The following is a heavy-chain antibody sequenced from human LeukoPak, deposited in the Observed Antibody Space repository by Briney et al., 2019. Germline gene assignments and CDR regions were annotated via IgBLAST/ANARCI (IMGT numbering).Heavy chain of an antibody. CDR3: ARDRELYSGSSTY. J-gene: IGHJ4*02. CDR2: IKQDGSEK. CDR1: GFTFSSYW. D-gene: IGHD1-26*01. V-gene: IGHV3-7*03. Sequence: GGSLRLSCAASGFTFSSYWMSRVRQAPGKGLEWVANIKQDGSEKYYVDSVKGRFTISRDNAKNSLYLQMNSLRAEDTAVYYCARDRELYSGSSTYWGQGTLVTVSS.